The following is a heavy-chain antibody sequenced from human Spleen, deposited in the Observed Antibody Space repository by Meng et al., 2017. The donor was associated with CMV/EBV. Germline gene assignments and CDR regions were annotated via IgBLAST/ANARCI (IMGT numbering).Heavy chain of an antibody. CDR1: GYTFTAHY. D-gene: IGHD3-22*01. CDR2: INPNSGVT. Sequence: ASVKVSCKTSGYTFTAHYIHWVRQAPGQGLEWVGWINPNSGVTNYARKFQTRVTMTRDTSRTTAYMDLSSLRSDATAVFYCARESSTNPYDSGAFDQWGQGTVVTVSS. CDR3: ARESSTNPYDSGAFDQ. V-gene: IGHV1-2*02. J-gene: IGHJ5*02.